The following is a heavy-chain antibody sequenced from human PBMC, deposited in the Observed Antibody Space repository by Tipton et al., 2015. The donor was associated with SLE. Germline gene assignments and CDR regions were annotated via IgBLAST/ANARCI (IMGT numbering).Heavy chain of an antibody. V-gene: IGHV4-4*07. CDR2: IYTSVTS. D-gene: IGHD4-17*01. CDR1: GDSISSRY. CDR3: ARRRYGDFLLPDAFDI. J-gene: IGHJ3*02. Sequence: TLSLTCSVSGDSISSRYWSWNRQPAGKGLEWIGCIYTSVTSNYNPSLRSRVTVSVDMSKNQVSLRLTSVTAADTAVYYCARRRYGDFLLPDAFDIWGQGTMVTVSS.